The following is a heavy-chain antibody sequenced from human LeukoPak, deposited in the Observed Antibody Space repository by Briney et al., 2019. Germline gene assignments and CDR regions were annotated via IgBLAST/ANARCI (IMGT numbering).Heavy chain of an antibody. V-gene: IGHV3-9*01. CDR3: AKGALYSSGWYGPYDY. CDR2: ISWNSGSI. CDR1: GFTFYDYA. J-gene: IGHJ4*02. D-gene: IGHD6-19*01. Sequence: SLRLSCAPPGFTFYDYARHSVRHAPGKGLEWVSGISWNSGSIDYADSVKGRFSISRDNAKNSLYLQMNTLRDADTALYYYAKGALYSSGWYGPYDYWGKGTLVTVSS.